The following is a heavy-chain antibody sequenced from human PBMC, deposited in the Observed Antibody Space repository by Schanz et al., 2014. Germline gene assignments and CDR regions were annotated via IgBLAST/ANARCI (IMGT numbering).Heavy chain of an antibody. D-gene: IGHD1-1*01. CDR1: GFSFTTYA. CDR3: ARDRRNADLDY. J-gene: IGHJ4*02. Sequence: EVQLLESGGGLVQPGGSLRLSCASSGFSFTTYAMSWVRQAPGKGLEWVSVISWNSGTIGYADSVKGRFTISRDNAKNSLYLEMNSLRAEDTALYYCARDRRNADLDYWGQGTLVTVSS. V-gene: IGHV3-23*01. CDR2: ISWNSGTI.